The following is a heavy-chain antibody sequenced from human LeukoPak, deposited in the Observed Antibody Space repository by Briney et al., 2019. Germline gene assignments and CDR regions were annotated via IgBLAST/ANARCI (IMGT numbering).Heavy chain of an antibody. Sequence: PGGSLRLSCAASGFTFSSYAMSWVRQAPGKGLEWVSAISGSGGSTYYADSVKGRFTISRDNSKNTLYLQMNSLRAEDTAVYYCARGYSSSRYNWFDPWGQGTLVTVSS. CDR2: ISGSGGST. CDR1: GFTFSSYA. D-gene: IGHD6-13*01. CDR3: ARGYSSSRYNWFDP. J-gene: IGHJ5*02. V-gene: IGHV3-23*01.